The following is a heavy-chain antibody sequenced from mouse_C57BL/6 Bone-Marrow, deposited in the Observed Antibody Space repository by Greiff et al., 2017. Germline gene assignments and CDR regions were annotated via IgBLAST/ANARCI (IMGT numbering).Heavy chain of an antibody. D-gene: IGHD1-1*01. V-gene: IGHV1-53*01. J-gene: IGHJ4*01. Sequence: QVQLQQPGTELVKPGASVKLSCKASGYTFTSYWMHWVKQRPGQGLEWIGNINPSNGGTNYNEKFKSKATLTVDKSSSTAYMQLSRLTSEDPAVYYCTRGAITTVEVTYDYSMDVWGKGPAAPVS. CDR3: TRGAITTVEVTYDYSMDV. CDR1: GYTFTSYW. CDR2: INPSNGGT.